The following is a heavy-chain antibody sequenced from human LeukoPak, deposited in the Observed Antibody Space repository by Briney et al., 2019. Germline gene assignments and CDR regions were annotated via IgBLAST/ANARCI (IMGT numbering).Heavy chain of an antibody. J-gene: IGHJ6*03. Sequence: SETLSLTCTVSGGSISSYYWSWIRQPAGRGLEWIGRIYTSGSTNYNPSLKSRVTISVDTSKNQFSLKLSSVTAADTAVYYCARGYCSGGSCYSYYYYNYMDVWGKGTTVTVSS. V-gene: IGHV4-4*07. CDR2: IYTSGST. CDR3: ARGYCSGGSCYSYYYYNYMDV. D-gene: IGHD2-15*01. CDR1: GGSISSYY.